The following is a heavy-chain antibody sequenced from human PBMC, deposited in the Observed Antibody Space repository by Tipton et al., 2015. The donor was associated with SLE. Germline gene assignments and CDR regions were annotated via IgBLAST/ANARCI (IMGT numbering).Heavy chain of an antibody. CDR1: GGSFSGYY. CDR3: ARRRGGYAGFDL. J-gene: IGHJ2*01. D-gene: IGHD5-12*01. Sequence: TLSLTCAVYGGSFSGYYWSWIRQPPGKGLEWIGEINHNGGSNYNPSLKSQVTISVDTSKNQFSLKLSSVSAADTAVYYCARRRGGYAGFDLWARGTLVTVSS. V-gene: IGHV4-34*01. CDR2: INHNGGS.